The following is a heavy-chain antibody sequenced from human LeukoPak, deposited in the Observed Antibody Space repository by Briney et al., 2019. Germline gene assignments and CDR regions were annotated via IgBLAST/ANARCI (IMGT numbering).Heavy chain of an antibody. CDR3: VKDIRSGFYSGGCFDP. CDR1: GFSFDDYV. D-gene: IGHD1-26*01. Sequence: GGSLRHSCAASGFSFDDYVMHWVRQVPGRGLEWVSGISWNSANVGYADSVKGRFAISGDNAKNSLYLQMNSLRVEDTALYYCVKDIRSGFYSGGCFDPWGQGTPVTVSS. CDR2: ISWNSANV. J-gene: IGHJ5*02. V-gene: IGHV3-9*01.